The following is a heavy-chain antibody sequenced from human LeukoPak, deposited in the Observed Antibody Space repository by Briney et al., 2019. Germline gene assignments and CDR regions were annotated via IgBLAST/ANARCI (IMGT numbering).Heavy chain of an antibody. Sequence: SQTLSLTCTVSGGSISSGSYYWSWIRQPAGKGLEWIGRIYTSGSTNYNPSLKSRVTTSVDTSKNQFSLKLSSLTAADTAVYYCARVKSPYDSSGYGAFDIWGQGTMVTVSS. CDR3: ARVKSPYDSSGYGAFDI. D-gene: IGHD3-22*01. CDR1: GGSISSGSYY. V-gene: IGHV4-61*02. CDR2: IYTSGST. J-gene: IGHJ3*02.